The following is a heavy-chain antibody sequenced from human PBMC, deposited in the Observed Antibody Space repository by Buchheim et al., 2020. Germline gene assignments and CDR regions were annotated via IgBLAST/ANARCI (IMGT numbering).Heavy chain of an antibody. D-gene: IGHD2-15*01. CDR2: IDPSDSYT. CDR1: GYSFTSYW. V-gene: IGHV5-10-1*01. J-gene: IGHJ6*02. Sequence: EVQLVQSGAEVKKPGESLRISCKGSGYSFTSYWISWVRQMPGKGLEWMGRIDPSDSYTNYSPSFQGHVTISADKSISTASPQWSSLKASDTAMYYCAITHCSGGSCYSSRMDVWGQGTT. CDR3: AITHCSGGSCYSSRMDV.